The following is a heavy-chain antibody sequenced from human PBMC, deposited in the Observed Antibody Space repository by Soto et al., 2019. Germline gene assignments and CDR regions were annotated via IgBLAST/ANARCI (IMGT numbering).Heavy chain of an antibody. CDR1: GFTFSNAW. CDR2: IKSKTDGGTT. V-gene: IGHV3-15*01. J-gene: IGHJ3*02. D-gene: IGHD3-22*01. Sequence: GGSLRLSCAASGFTFSNAWMSWVRQAPGKGLEWVGRIKSKTDGGTTDYAAPVKGRFTISRDDSKNTLYLQMNSLKTEDTAVYYCTTPPDYYASSGYSDAFDIWGQGTMVTVSS. CDR3: TTPPDYYASSGYSDAFDI.